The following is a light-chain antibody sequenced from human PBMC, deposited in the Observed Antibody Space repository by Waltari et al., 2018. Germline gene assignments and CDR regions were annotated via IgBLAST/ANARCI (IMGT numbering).Light chain of an antibody. CDR2: SAS. V-gene: IGKV1-5*03. CDR1: QNINKW. CDR3: QQYIAYPLT. J-gene: IGKJ4*01. Sequence: DIQMPQSPSTLSASVGDRVTITCRASQNINKWLAWYQQKPGKAPNHLIYSASTLESGVPSRFSGSGFGTEFTLTISSLQPDDFATYYCQQYIAYPLTFGAGTNVEI.